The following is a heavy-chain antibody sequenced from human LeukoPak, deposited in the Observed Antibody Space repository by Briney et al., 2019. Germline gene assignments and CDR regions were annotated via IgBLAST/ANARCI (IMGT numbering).Heavy chain of an antibody. Sequence: GGSLRLSCAASGFTFSSYGMSWVRQAPGKGLEWVSAISGSGGSTYYADSVKGRFTISRDNSKNTLYLQMNSLRAEDTAVYYCAKRKKGDYASGYYYYMDVWGKGTTVTISS. V-gene: IGHV3-23*01. CDR1: GFTFSSYG. CDR2: ISGSGGST. D-gene: IGHD4-17*01. CDR3: AKRKKGDYASGYYYYMDV. J-gene: IGHJ6*03.